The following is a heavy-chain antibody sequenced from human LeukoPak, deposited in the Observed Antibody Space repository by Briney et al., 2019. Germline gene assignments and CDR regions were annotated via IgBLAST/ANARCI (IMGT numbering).Heavy chain of an antibody. D-gene: IGHD3-3*01. J-gene: IGHJ6*03. Sequence: GGSLRLSCAASGFTFSSYWMSWVRQAPGKGLEWVSGINWNGGSTGYADSVKGRFTISRDNAKNSLYLQMNSLRAEDTALYYCAREQRSYDFWSGYDYYYYYMDVWGKGTTVTVSS. CDR1: GFTFSSYW. CDR3: AREQRSYDFWSGYDYYYYYMDV. CDR2: INWNGGST. V-gene: IGHV3-20*04.